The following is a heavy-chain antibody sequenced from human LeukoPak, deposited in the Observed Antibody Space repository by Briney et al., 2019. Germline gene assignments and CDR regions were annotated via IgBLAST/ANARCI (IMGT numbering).Heavy chain of an antibody. Sequence: GGSLRLSCAASGFTFSSYGMHWVRQAPGKGLEWVAFIRYDGSNKYYADSVKGRFTISRDNSKNTLNLQMNSLRAEDTAVYYCAFAGYDSSLSTYYYYYYMDVWGKGTTVTISS. CDR2: IRYDGSNK. CDR1: GFTFSSYG. J-gene: IGHJ6*03. V-gene: IGHV3-30*02. CDR3: AFAGYDSSLSTYYYYYYMDV. D-gene: IGHD3-22*01.